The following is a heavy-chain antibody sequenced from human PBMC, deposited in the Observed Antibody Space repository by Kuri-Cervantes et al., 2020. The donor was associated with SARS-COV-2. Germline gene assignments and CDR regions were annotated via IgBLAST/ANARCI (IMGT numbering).Heavy chain of an antibody. V-gene: IGHV3-73*01. CDR3: ARRAMVRGMYYFDY. D-gene: IGHD3-10*01. Sequence: GESLKISCVASGFTFSGSGMHWVRQACGKGLEWGGRSRSKDKNYATAYAPSLKGRFTISSDDAKNTAYLQMNSLETEDTAVYYCARRAMVRGMYYFDYWGQGTLVTVSS. CDR2: SRSKDKNYAT. CDR1: GFTFSGSG. J-gene: IGHJ4*02.